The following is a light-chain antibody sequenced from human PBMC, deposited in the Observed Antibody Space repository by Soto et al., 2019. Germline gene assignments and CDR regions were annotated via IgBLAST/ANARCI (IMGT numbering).Light chain of an antibody. J-gene: IGLJ2*01. CDR2: DNH. V-gene: IGLV1-40*01. CDR1: GSTIGAGYD. CDR3: QSYDSSLSVL. Sequence: QSVLTQPPSVSGAPGQRVTISCTGSGSTIGAGYDVHWYQHLPGTATTLLIYDNHNRPSGVPDRFSGSKSGTSASLALSGLQAEDEADYYCQSYDSSLSVLFGGGTKLTVL.